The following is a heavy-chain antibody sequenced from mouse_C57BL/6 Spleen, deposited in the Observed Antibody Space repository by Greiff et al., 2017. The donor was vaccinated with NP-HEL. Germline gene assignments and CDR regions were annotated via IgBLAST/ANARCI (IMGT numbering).Heavy chain of an antibody. CDR1: GYTFTDYY. CDR2: INPNNGGT. V-gene: IGHV1-26*01. D-gene: IGHD2-3*01. J-gene: IGHJ4*01. CDR3: ARSPGDGYLLYYAMDY. Sequence: EVQLQQSGPELVKPGASVKISCKASGYTFTDYYMNWVKQSHGKSLEWIGDINPNNGGTSYNQKFKGKATLTVDKSSSTAYMELRSLTSEDSAVYYCARSPGDGYLLYYAMDYWGQGTSVTVSS.